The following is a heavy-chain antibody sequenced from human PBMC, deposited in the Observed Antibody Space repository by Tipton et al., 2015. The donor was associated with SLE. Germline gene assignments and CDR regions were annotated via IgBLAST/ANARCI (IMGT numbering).Heavy chain of an antibody. CDR2: IYYSGST. V-gene: IGHV4-39*07. CDR1: GGSISSSSYY. Sequence: TLSLTCTVSGGSISSSSYYWGWIRQPPGKGLEWIGSIYYSGSTYYNPSLKSRVTISVDTSKNQFSLKLNSVTAADTAVYYCARGRYSSSWGYWGQGTLVTVSS. D-gene: IGHD6-13*01. J-gene: IGHJ4*02. CDR3: ARGRYSSSWGY.